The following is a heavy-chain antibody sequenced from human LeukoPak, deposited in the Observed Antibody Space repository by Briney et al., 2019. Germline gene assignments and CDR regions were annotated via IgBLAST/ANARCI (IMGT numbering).Heavy chain of an antibody. Sequence: GGSLRLSCAASGFPLSSHAMSWVRQAPGKGLEWVSATSSSDAGTYYADSVRGRFPISRDNSKNSLYLQMNSLRAEDTAVYYCAELGITMIRGVWGKGTTVTISS. CDR3: AELGITMIRGV. D-gene: IGHD3-22*01. J-gene: IGHJ6*04. V-gene: IGHV3-23*01. CDR1: GFPLSSHA. CDR2: TSSSDAGT.